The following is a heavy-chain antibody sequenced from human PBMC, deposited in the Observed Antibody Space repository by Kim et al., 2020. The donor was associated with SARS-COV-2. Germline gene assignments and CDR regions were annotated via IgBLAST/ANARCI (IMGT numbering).Heavy chain of an antibody. Sequence: SSDTIYYGGSVKGRFTISRDNAKNSLYLQMNSLRGDDTAIYYCARDNFDYWGQGTLVTVSS. CDR2: SSDTI. J-gene: IGHJ4*02. CDR3: ARDNFDY. V-gene: IGHV3-48*03.